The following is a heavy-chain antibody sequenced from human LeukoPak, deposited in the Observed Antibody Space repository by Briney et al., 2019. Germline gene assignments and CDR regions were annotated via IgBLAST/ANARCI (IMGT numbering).Heavy chain of an antibody. CDR2: INHSGST. CDR1: GGSFSGYY. V-gene: IGHV4-34*01. CDR3: ARGRGWYSSFDY. Sequence: SETLSLTCAVYGGSFSGYYWSWIRQPPGKGLEWIGEINHSGSTNYNPSLKSRVTISVDTSKNQFSLKLSSVTAADTAVYYCARGRGWYSSFDYWGQGTLVTVSS. J-gene: IGHJ4*02. D-gene: IGHD6-19*01.